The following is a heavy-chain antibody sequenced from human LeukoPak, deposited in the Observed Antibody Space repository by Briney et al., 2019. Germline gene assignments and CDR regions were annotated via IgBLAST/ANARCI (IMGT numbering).Heavy chain of an antibody. V-gene: IGHV3-49*04. D-gene: IGHD2-15*01. CDR1: GFTFGDYS. CDR2: IRSKAYGGTT. CDR3: TTAGRAASFYFDY. J-gene: IGHJ4*02. Sequence: GGSLRLSCTTSGFTFGDYSMSWVRQVPRRGREWVGFIRSKAYGGTTEYAASVNGRFTISRDDSKSIAYLQVSSLNTEDTAVYYCTTAGRAASFYFDYWGQGTLVTVSS.